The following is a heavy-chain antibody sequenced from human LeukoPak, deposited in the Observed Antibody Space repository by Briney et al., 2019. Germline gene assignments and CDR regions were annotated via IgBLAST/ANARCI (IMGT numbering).Heavy chain of an antibody. CDR1: GGTFSSYA. V-gene: IGHV1-69*05. Sequence: ASVKVSCKASGGTFSSYASSWVRQAPGQGPEWMGGIIPIFGTANYAQKFQGRVTLTTDESKSTAYMELSSLRSEDTAVYYCARDREQVGAAPGIDAFDIWGQGTMVAVSP. J-gene: IGHJ3*02. D-gene: IGHD1/OR15-1a*01. CDR2: IIPIFGTA. CDR3: ARDREQVGAAPGIDAFDI.